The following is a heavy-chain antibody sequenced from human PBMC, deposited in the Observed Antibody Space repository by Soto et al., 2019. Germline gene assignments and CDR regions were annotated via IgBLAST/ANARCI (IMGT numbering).Heavy chain of an antibody. V-gene: IGHV4-31*03. CDR2: IYYSGST. CDR3: ARGSAKQHQYFQH. D-gene: IGHD6-13*01. CDR1: GGSISSGGYY. J-gene: IGHJ1*01. Sequence: SETLSLSCTVSGGSISSGGYYWSWLRQHPGKGLEWIGYIYYSGSTYYNPSLKSRLTISVDTAKNQFSLKLSSVTAADTAVYFCARGSAKQHQYFQHWGQGTLVTVSS.